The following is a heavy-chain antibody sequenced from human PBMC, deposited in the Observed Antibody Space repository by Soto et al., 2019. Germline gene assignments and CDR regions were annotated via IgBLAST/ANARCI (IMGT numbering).Heavy chain of an antibody. CDR1: GYNISSYD. J-gene: IGHJ4*02. V-gene: IGHV1-8*01. CDR3: AKAMVTPDTENFDY. CDR2: MNPNSGNT. D-gene: IGHD5-18*01. Sequence: ASVTVSCKASGYNISSYDINWVRQATGQGLEWMGWMNPNSGNTGYAQKFQGRVTMTRNTSISTAYMELSSLRSEDTAVYYCAKAMVTPDTENFDYGGQGTLVTVSS.